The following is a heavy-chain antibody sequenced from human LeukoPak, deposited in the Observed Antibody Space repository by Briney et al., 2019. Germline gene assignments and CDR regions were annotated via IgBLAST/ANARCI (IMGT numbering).Heavy chain of an antibody. CDR2: INQDGGAK. CDR1: GFTFSTYW. D-gene: IGHD6-13*01. Sequence: PGGSLRLSCAASGFTFSTYWMTWVRQAPGKGLEWVANINQDGGAKYYVDSVKGRLTISRDNAKDSLYMQMNSLRAEDTAVYYCARLPGIAAAGRIGYYYYGMDVWGQGTTVTVSS. CDR3: ARLPGIAAAGRIGYYYYGMDV. J-gene: IGHJ6*02. V-gene: IGHV3-7*04.